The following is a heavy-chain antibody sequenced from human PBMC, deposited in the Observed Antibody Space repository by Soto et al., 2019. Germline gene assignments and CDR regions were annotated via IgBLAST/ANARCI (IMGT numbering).Heavy chain of an antibody. CDR2: IYYSGST. Sequence: SETLSLTCTVSGGSISSYYWSWIRQPPGKGLEWIGYIYYSGSTNYNPSLKSRVTISVDTSKNQFSLKLSSVTAADTAVYYCARAGGRFYCSRTSCFDYWGQGTLVTVSS. CDR1: GGSISSYY. V-gene: IGHV4-59*01. D-gene: IGHD2-2*01. CDR3: ARAGGRFYCSRTSCFDY. J-gene: IGHJ4*02.